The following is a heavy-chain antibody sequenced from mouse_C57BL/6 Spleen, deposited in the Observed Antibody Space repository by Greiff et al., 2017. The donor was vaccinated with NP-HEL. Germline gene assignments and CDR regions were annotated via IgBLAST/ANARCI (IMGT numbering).Heavy chain of an antibody. CDR1: GYSITSGYY. D-gene: IGHD2-4*01. CDR2: ISYDGSN. CDR3: AREGYYDYDYWYFDV. V-gene: IGHV3-6*01. Sequence: EVQLQESGPGLVKPSQSLSLTCSVTGYSITSGYYWNWIRQFPGNKLEWMGYISYDGSNNYNPSLKNRISITRDTSKNQFFLKLNSVTTEDTATYYCAREGYYDYDYWYFDVWGTGTTVTVSS. J-gene: IGHJ1*03.